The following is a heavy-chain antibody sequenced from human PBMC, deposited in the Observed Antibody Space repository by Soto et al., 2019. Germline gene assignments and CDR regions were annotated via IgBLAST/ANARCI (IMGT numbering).Heavy chain of an antibody. CDR2: IIPIFGTT. CDR1: GGTFRRYA. J-gene: IGHJ5*02. D-gene: IGHD4-17*01. Sequence: QVQLVQSGAEVKKPGSSVKVSCKASGGTFRRYAISWVRQAPGQGLEWMGGIIPIFGTTNYAQKFQGRLTIAADDSTSTAYMELSSLRSEDTAVYYCAWGVADDYGDLTWFDPWGQGTLVTVSS. CDR3: AWGVADDYGDLTWFDP. V-gene: IGHV1-69*12.